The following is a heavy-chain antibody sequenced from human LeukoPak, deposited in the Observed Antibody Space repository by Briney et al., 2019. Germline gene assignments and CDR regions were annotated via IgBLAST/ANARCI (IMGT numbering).Heavy chain of an antibody. CDR2: IWYDGSNK. CDR3: ARAGYCDPHVDF. D-gene: IGHD2-15*01. CDR1: GFTFSNYG. V-gene: IGHV3-33*01. Sequence: GGSLRLSCAASGFTFSNYGMHWVRQAPGKGLEWVSAIWYDGSNKYYGDSVKGRFTISRDNSKNTLYLQMNSLRAEDTAAYYCARAGYCDPHVDFWGQGTLVTVSS. J-gene: IGHJ4*02.